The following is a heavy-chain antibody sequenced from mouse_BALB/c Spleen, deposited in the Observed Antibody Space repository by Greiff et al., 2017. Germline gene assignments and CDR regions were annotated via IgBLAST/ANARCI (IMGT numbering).Heavy chain of an antibody. D-gene: IGHD2-10*02. CDR1: GYTFTSYW. V-gene: IGHV1-69*02. Sequence: QVQLKQPGAELVRPGASVKLSCKASGYTFTSYWINWVKQRPGQGLEWIGNIYPSDSYTNYNQKFKDKATLTVDKSSSTAYMQLSSPTSEDSAVYYCTRAEYGNHDAMDYWGQGTSVTVSS. CDR2: IYPSDSYT. J-gene: IGHJ4*01. CDR3: TRAEYGNHDAMDY.